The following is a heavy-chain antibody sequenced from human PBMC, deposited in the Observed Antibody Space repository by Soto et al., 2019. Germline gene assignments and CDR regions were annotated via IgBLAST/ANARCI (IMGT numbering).Heavy chain of an antibody. V-gene: IGHV4-59*01. CDR3: ARDESRAFDY. J-gene: IGHJ4*02. CDR1: GGSISSYY. Sequence: QVQLQESGPGLVKPSETLSLTCTVSGGSISSYYWSWIRQPPGKGLEWIGYIYYSGSTNYNPSLKSRVTISVDTSKNQFSLKLSSVTAADTAVYYCARDESRAFDYWGQGTLVTVSS. CDR2: IYYSGST.